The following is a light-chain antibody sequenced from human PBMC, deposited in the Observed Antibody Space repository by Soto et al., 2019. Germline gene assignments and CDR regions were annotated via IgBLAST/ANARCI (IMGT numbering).Light chain of an antibody. Sequence: TQSPCTLSLSPGARATLSFRASQSVSRYLAWYQQKPGQAPRLLIYGASNRATGIPARFSGSGSGTEFTLTISSLQSEDFAVYYCQQYNNWPPITFGQGTRLEIK. CDR3: QQYNNWPPIT. V-gene: IGKV3D-15*01. J-gene: IGKJ5*01. CDR1: QSVSRY. CDR2: GAS.